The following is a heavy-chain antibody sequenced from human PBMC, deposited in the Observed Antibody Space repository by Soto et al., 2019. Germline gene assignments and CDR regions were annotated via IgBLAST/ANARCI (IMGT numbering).Heavy chain of an antibody. V-gene: IGHV3-21*01. Sequence: GGSLRLSCADSGFTFTGFAMSWVRQDPGKGLEWVSSISSSSSYIYYADSVKGRFTISRDNAKNSLYLQMNSLRAEDTAVYYCARDPSSTAARRYYYYGMDVWGQAPTVAVSS. D-gene: IGHD6-6*01. CDR3: ARDPSSTAARRYYYYGMDV. J-gene: IGHJ6*02. CDR2: ISSSSSYI. CDR1: GFTFTGFA.